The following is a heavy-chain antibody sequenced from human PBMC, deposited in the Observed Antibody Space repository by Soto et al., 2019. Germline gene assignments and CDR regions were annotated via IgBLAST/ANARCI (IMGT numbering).Heavy chain of an antibody. Sequence: SETLSLTCILSDGSIDNPDFYWGWIRQPPGKGLEWIGSIYYTGNTHYNPSLKSRVTISADTSKNYFSLHLSSVTTTDTAVYYCARHQWRVGGPNWFDLWGPGTLVTVSS. CDR3: ARHQWRVGGPNWFDL. CDR1: DGSIDNPDFY. V-gene: IGHV4-39*01. CDR2: IYYTGNT. D-gene: IGHD2-8*01. J-gene: IGHJ5*02.